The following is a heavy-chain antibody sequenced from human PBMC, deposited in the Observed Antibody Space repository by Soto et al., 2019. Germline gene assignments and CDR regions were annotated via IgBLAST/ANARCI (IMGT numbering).Heavy chain of an antibody. V-gene: IGHV3-33*01. CDR1: GFTFSSYG. Sequence: GGSLRLSCAASGFTFSSYGMHWVRQAPGKGLEWVAVIWYDGSNKYYADSVKGRFTISRDNSKNTLYLQMNSLRAEDTAGYYCARSSGNPSLGYCGSTSCYGGWFDPWGQGTLVTVSS. CDR2: IWYDGSNK. CDR3: ARSSGNPSLGYCGSTSCYGGWFDP. D-gene: IGHD2-2*01. J-gene: IGHJ5*02.